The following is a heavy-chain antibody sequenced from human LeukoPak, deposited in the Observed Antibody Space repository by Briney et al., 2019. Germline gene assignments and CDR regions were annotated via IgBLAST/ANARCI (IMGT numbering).Heavy chain of an antibody. CDR3: VRDGVTGRYFGMDV. Sequence: AETLSLTCSVSGGSIRSKDYWSWIRPSPGKGLEWIGYIYNSAITNYNPNFKSRVTISPDTSKNQFSLELTSVTAADTATYYCVRDGVTGRYFGMDVWGQGTTIIVSS. CDR1: GGSIRSKDY. CDR2: IYNSAIT. J-gene: IGHJ6*02. V-gene: IGHV4-59*12. D-gene: IGHD3-9*01.